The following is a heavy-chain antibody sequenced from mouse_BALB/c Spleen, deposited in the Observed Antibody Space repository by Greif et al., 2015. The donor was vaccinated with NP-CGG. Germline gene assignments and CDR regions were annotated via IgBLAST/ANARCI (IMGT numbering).Heavy chain of an antibody. CDR1: GYSFTGYN. Sequence: EVQLQQSGPELEKPGASVKISCKASGYSFTGYNMNWVKQSNGKSLEWIGNIDPYYGGTSYNQKFKGKATLTVDKSSSTAYMQLKSLTSEDSAVYYCARSVYYYGSSHLHYYAMDYWGQGTSVTVSS. CDR3: ARSVYYYGSSHLHYYAMDY. V-gene: IGHV1-39*01. CDR2: IDPYYGGT. D-gene: IGHD1-1*01. J-gene: IGHJ4*01.